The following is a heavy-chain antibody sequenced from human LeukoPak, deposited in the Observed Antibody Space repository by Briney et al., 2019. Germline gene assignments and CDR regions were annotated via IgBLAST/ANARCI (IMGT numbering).Heavy chain of an antibody. Sequence: GGSLRLSCAASGFNFDNYVMSWVRQAPGKGLEFVSSVSGQGKIYYSESVKGRFTVFRDNSQKTVFLQMDSLRVEDTALYYCAKSTNSPGNYYYLDVWGTGTTVIVSS. D-gene: IGHD2/OR15-2a*01. CDR2: VSGQGKI. CDR3: AKSTNSPGNYYYLDV. J-gene: IGHJ6*03. CDR1: GFNFDNYV. V-gene: IGHV3-23*01.